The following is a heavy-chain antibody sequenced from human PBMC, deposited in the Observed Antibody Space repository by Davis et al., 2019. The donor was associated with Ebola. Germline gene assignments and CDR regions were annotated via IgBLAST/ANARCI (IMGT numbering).Heavy chain of an antibody. V-gene: IGHV3-7*03. CDR3: AREATVSLWFEELFETRGYSDMDV. CDR2: IKQDGSEK. CDR1: GFTFSKYW. J-gene: IGHJ6*03. D-gene: IGHD3-10*01. Sequence: GESLKISCAASGFTFSKYWMNWVRQAPGKGLEWVANIKQDGSEKYYVDSVKGRFSISRDNAKNSLELQMNSLRAEDTAVYYCAREATVSLWFEELFETRGYSDMDVWGKGTTVTVSS.